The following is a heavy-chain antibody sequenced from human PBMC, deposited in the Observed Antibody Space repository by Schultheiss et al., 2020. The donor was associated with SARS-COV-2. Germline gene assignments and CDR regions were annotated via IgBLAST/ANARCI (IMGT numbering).Heavy chain of an antibody. Sequence: GGSLRLSCAASGFTFSSYAMSWVRQAPGKGLEWVSAISGSGGSTYYADSVKGRFTLSRDNSKNTIFLQMNSLKTEDTAVYYCARDIRLYYGSGEYYYYGMDAWGQGTTVTVSS. J-gene: IGHJ6*02. CDR2: ISGSGGST. CDR3: ARDIRLYYGSGEYYYYGMDA. V-gene: IGHV3-23*01. D-gene: IGHD3-10*01. CDR1: GFTFSSYA.